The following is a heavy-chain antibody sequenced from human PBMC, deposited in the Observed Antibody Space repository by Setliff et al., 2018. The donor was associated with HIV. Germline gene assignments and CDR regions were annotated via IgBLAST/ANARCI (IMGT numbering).Heavy chain of an antibody. CDR1: GYTFTTYR. CDR3: ARDRVPYSSSPSALDP. J-gene: IGHJ5*02. D-gene: IGHD2-2*01. V-gene: IGHV1-69*08. Sequence: SVKVSCKASGYTFTTYRFTWVRQAPGQGLEWMGRIIPILGTANYAQNFQGRLTITADKSTSTTYMELSSLRSEDTAIYYCARDRVPYSSSPSALDPWGQGTQVTVSS. CDR2: IIPILGTA.